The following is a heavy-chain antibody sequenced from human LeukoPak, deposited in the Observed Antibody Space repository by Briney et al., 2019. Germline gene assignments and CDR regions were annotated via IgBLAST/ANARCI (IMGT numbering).Heavy chain of an antibody. Sequence: ASVKVSCKASGYTFTGYYMHWVRQAPGQGLEWMGWINPNSGGTNYAQKFQGRVTMTRDTSISTAYMELSRLRSDDTAVYYCARELVAATFISWFDPWGQGTLVTVSS. J-gene: IGHJ5*02. CDR3: ARELVAATFISWFDP. D-gene: IGHD2-15*01. CDR1: GYTFTGYY. CDR2: INPNSGGT. V-gene: IGHV1-2*02.